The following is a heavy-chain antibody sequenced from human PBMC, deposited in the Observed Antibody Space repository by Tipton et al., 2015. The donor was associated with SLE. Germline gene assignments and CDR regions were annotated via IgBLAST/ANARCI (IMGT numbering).Heavy chain of an antibody. CDR3: ARGGSDAFDF. V-gene: IGHV3-13*01. J-gene: IGHJ3*01. D-gene: IGHD3-16*01. Sequence: SLRLSCAASGFTFSSYDMYWVSKAKGKGLEWVWAIGTAGDTYYPGSVKGRFTISRENAKHSLYLQMTNLRAWDTAVYYCARGGSDAFDFWGQGTRVTVSS. CDR2: IGTAGDT. CDR1: GFTFSSYD.